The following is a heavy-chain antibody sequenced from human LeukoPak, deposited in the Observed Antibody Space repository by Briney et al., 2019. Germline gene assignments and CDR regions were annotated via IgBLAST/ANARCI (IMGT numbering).Heavy chain of an antibody. CDR1: GGTFSSYT. V-gene: IGHV1-69*04. J-gene: IGHJ3*01. Sequence: SVKVSCKASGGTFSSYTISWVRQAPGQGLEWMGRIIPILGIANYAQKFQGRVTITADKSTSTAYMELSRLRSEAPAVYYCARDKGLAPHHDAFDVWGQGTMVTVSS. D-gene: IGHD6-6*01. CDR3: ARDKGLAPHHDAFDV. CDR2: IIPILGIA.